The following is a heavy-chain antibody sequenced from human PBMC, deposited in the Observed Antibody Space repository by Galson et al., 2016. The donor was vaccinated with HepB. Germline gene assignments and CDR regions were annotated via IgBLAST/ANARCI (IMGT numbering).Heavy chain of an antibody. Sequence: SCKASRGTLRSHGITWVRQAPGQGLEWMGEMIPMFGTVTCEQKFQGRVTVAADESTNTVYMELSSLRSEDTAVYYCAGGDGSGIYMDVWGQGTTVAVSS. J-gene: IGHJ6*02. CDR2: MIPMFGTV. D-gene: IGHD3-10*01. CDR3: AGGDGSGIYMDV. CDR1: RGTLRSHG. V-gene: IGHV1-69*01.